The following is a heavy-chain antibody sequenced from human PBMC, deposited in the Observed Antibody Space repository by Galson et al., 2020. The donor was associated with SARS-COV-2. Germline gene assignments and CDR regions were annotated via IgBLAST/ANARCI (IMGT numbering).Heavy chain of an antibody. CDR2: IDWDDYK. D-gene: IGHD6-19*01. CDR1: GFSLSTSGMY. V-gene: IGHV2-70*11. J-gene: IGHJ4*02. Sequence: SGPTLVKPTQTLTLTCTFSGFSLSTSGMYVSWIRQPPGKALEWLARIDWDDYKYYNTSLETRLTISKDTSKNQVVLTMTNMDPADTATYYCVRMVGGYDSGWSFDYWGQGTLVTVSS. CDR3: VRMVGGYDSGWSFDY.